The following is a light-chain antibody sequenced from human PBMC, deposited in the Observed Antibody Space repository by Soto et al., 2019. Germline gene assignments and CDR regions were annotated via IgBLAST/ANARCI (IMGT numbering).Light chain of an antibody. CDR1: TTNVATYNY. CDR2: NVS. Sequence: QSALTQPLSVSGSPGQSVTISCTGTTTNVATYNYVSWYQHHPGKAPKLILYNVSERPSGVSDRFSGSKSGNAASLTISGLQADDEADYYCCSYEGISNWLFGGGTQLTVL. CDR3: CSYEGISNWL. V-gene: IGLV2-11*01. J-gene: IGLJ3*02.